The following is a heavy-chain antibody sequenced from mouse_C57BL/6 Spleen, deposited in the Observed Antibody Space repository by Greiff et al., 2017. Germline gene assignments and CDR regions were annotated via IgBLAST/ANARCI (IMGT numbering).Heavy chain of an antibody. Sequence: VQLQQPGTELVKPGASVKLSCKASGYTFTSYWMHWVKQRPGQGLEWIGNINPSNGGTNYNEKFKSKATLTVDKSSSTAYMQLSSLTSEDSAVYYCAREDYDDGAWFAYWGQGTLVTVSA. V-gene: IGHV1-53*01. CDR1: GYTFTSYW. D-gene: IGHD2-4*01. J-gene: IGHJ3*01. CDR3: AREDYDDGAWFAY. CDR2: INPSNGGT.